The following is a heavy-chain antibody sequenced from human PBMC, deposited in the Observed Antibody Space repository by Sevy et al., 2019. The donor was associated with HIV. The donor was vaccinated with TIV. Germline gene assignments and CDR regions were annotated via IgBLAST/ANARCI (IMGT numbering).Heavy chain of an antibody. CDR1: GFTFSNYA. CDR3: ARGGYYYDNAAYYALDS. J-gene: IGHJ4*02. D-gene: IGHD3-22*01. Sequence: GGSLRLSCAATGFTFSNYAMHWVRQAPGKGMEWVAIIWSDGAYQYHGDSVKGRFTISRDNSKNTLYLQMNNVRVEDTCVYYCARGGYYYDNAAYYALDSWGQGTLVTVSS. V-gene: IGHV3-33*01. CDR2: IWSDGAYQ.